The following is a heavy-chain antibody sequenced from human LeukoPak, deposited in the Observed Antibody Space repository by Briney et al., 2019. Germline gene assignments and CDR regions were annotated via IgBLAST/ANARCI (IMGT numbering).Heavy chain of an antibody. CDR3: ARDRGFTVTTRGYDP. Sequence: ASVKVSCKTSGYTFTNYDINWVRQATGQGLEWMGGIIPIFGTANYAQKFQGRVTITADESTSTAYMELSSLRSEDTAVYYCARDRGFTVTTRGYDPWGQGTLVTVSS. J-gene: IGHJ5*02. CDR1: GYTFTNYD. D-gene: IGHD4-11*01. V-gene: IGHV1-69*13. CDR2: IIPIFGTA.